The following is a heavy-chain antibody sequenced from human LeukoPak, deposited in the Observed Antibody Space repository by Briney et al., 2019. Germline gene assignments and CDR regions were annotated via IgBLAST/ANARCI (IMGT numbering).Heavy chain of an antibody. CDR1: GFTFSNYW. J-gene: IGHJ6*02. D-gene: IGHD2-15*01. V-gene: IGHV3-7*01. CDR2: IKQDGSEK. CDR3: ARERPRSYCSGGSCYLDYYYYYGMDV. Sequence: GGSLRLSCAASGFTFSNYWMSWVRQAPGKGLEWVANIKQDGSEKYYVDSVKGRFTISRDNAKNSLYLQMNSLRAEDTAIYYCARERPRSYCSGGSCYLDYYYYYGMDVWGQGTTVTVSS.